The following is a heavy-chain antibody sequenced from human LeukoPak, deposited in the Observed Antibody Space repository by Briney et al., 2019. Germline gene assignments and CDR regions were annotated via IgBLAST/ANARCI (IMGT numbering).Heavy chain of an antibody. D-gene: IGHD3-10*01. CDR1: GFTFDDYA. CDR3: AKSVYGSGSYYVYYYYGMDV. Sequence: GGSLRLSCAASGFTFDDYAMHWVRQAPGKGLEWVSGISWNSGSIGYADSVKGRFTISRDNAKNSLYLQMNSLRAEDTALYYCAKSVYGSGSYYVYYYYGMDVWGQGTTVTVSS. CDR2: ISWNSGSI. J-gene: IGHJ6*02. V-gene: IGHV3-9*01.